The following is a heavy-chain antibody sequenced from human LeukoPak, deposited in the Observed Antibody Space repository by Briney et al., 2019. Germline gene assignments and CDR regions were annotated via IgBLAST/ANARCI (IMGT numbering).Heavy chain of an antibody. CDR3: ARWEQQSPAAAVAGGKGY. V-gene: IGHV5-10-1*01. CDR2: IDPSDSYT. Sequence: GESLKISCKCSGYXFTSYWISWVRQMPGKGLEWMWRIDPSDSYTNYSPSFQGHVTISADKSISTAYLQWSSLKASDTAMYYCARWEQQSPAAAVAGGKGYWGKGTRVTVSS. D-gene: IGHD6-19*01. J-gene: IGHJ4*02. CDR1: GYXFTSYW.